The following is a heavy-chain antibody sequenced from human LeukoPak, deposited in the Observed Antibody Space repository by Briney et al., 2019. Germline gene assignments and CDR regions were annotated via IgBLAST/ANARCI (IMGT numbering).Heavy chain of an antibody. CDR2: INPNSGGT. V-gene: IGHV1-2*02. J-gene: IGHJ3*02. D-gene: IGHD3/OR15-3a*01. CDR1: GYTFTGYY. Sequence: GASVKVSCKASGYTFTGYYMHWVRQAPGQGLEWMGWINPNSGGTNYAQKFQGRVTMTRDTSISTAYMELSRLRSDDTAVYYCARCASEDSHAFDIWGQGTMVTVSS. CDR3: ARCASEDSHAFDI.